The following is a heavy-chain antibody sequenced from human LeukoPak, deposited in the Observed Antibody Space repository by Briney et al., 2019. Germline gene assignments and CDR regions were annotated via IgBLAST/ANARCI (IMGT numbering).Heavy chain of an antibody. D-gene: IGHD2-2*01. Sequence: ASVKVSCKASGYTFTGYYMHWVRQAPGQGLEWMGWINPNSGGTNYAQKFQGRVTMTRDTSISTAYMELSRLRSDDTAVYYCARTVYCSSTSCYVYFDYWGQGTLVTVSS. CDR2: INPNSGGT. CDR3: ARTVYCSSTSCYVYFDY. V-gene: IGHV1-2*02. J-gene: IGHJ4*02. CDR1: GYTFTGYY.